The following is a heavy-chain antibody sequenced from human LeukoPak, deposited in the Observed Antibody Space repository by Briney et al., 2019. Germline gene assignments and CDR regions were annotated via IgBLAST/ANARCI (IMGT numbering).Heavy chain of an antibody. D-gene: IGHD6-13*01. CDR3: ARVTGYVMEDYFDY. V-gene: IGHV4-59*01. CDR2: IYYSGST. J-gene: IGHJ4*02. CDR1: GGSISSYY. Sequence: SETLSLTCTVSGGSISSYYWSWIRQPPGKGLEWIGYIYYSGSTNYNPSLKSRVTISVDTSKNQFSLRLSSVTAADTAVYYCARVTGYVMEDYFDYWGRGTLVTVSS.